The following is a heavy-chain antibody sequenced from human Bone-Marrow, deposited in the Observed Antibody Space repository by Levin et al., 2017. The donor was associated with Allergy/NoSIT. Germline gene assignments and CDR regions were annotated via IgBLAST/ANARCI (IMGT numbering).Heavy chain of an antibody. CDR2: ISSSSDYI. V-gene: IGHV3-21*01. CDR3: RTSSWYDGMDV. Sequence: GGSLRLSCAGSGFTFSRYSLNWVRQVPGKGLEWVSSISSSSDYIYYADAVKGRFTISRDDGMNSVYLQMNSLRAEDTAVYYCRTSSWYDGMDVWGQGTTVMVSS. CDR1: GFTFSRYS. J-gene: IGHJ6*02. D-gene: IGHD6-13*01.